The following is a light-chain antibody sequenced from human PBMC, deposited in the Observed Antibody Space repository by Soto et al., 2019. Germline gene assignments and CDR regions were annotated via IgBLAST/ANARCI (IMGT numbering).Light chain of an antibody. J-gene: IGLJ1*01. CDR2: EDN. Sequence: NFMLTQPHSVSESPGKTVTISCTRSSGSIASNYVQWYQQRPGSAPTTVIYEDNQRPSGVPDRFSGSIDSSSNSASLTISGLKTEDDADYYWQSYDSSYEVFGTGTKLTVL. CDR1: SGSIASNY. V-gene: IGLV6-57*03. CDR3: QSYDSSYEV.